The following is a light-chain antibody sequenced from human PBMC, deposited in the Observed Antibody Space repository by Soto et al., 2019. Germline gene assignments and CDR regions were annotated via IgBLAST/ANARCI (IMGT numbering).Light chain of an antibody. CDR1: GYDIGAYDY. Sequence: QSVLTQPTSVSGTPGQSITIYCTGSGYDIGAYDYVSWYQQHPGKAPRQLIRGVRKRPPRISSRFSASKSGLTASLTISGLRAEDEADYYCSSFTTTRFYVFGPGTKVTVL. V-gene: IGLV2-14*01. J-gene: IGLJ1*01. CDR3: SSFTTTRFYV. CDR2: GVR.